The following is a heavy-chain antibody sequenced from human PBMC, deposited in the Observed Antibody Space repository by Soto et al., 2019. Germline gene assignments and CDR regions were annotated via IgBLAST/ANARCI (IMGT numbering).Heavy chain of an antibody. CDR3: ARGSTYYYDSSGYYEDY. J-gene: IGHJ4*02. CDR1: GFTFSSYG. CDR2: IWYDGSNK. Sequence: QVQLVESGGGVVQPGRSLRLSCAASGFTFSSYGMHWVRQAPGKGLEWVAVIWYDGSNKYYADSVKGRFTISRDNSKNTLYLQMNSLRAEDTAVYYCARGSTYYYDSSGYYEDYWGQGTLVTVSS. D-gene: IGHD3-22*01. V-gene: IGHV3-33*01.